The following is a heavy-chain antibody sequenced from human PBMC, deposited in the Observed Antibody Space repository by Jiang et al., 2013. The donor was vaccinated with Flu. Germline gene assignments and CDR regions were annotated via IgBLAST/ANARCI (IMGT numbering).Heavy chain of an antibody. V-gene: IGHV1-3*01. Sequence: KVSCKASGYTFTSYAMHWVRQAPGQRLEWMGWINAGNGNTKYSQKFQGRVTITRDTSASTAYMELSSLRSEDTAVYYCARADYYDSSGSPQPWYFDLWGRGTLVTVSS. CDR3: ARADYYDSSGSPQPWYFDL. J-gene: IGHJ2*01. CDR2: INAGNGNT. CDR1: GYTFTSYA. D-gene: IGHD3-22*01.